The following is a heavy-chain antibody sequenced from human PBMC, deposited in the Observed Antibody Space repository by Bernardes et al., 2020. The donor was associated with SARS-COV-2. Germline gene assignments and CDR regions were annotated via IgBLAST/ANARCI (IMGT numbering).Heavy chain of an antibody. D-gene: IGHD6-13*01. V-gene: IGHV4-59*01. J-gene: IGHJ4*02. CDR3: ARGGASSRYFDL. CDR2: ISSTGST. Sequence: SETLSLTCAVSGASISDFWSWIRQPPGKGLEWIGYISSTGSTNYNPSLKSRVAMSIDMSKNHFSLNLSSVTAADTAMYFCARGGASSRYFDLWGQGVRVTVSS. CDR1: GASISDF.